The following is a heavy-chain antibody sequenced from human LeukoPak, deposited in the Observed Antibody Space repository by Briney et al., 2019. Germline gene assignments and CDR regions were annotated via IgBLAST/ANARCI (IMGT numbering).Heavy chain of an antibody. J-gene: IGHJ4*02. Sequence: GASVNVSFTVSGYTLTELSMHWVRQAPGKGLEWMGGFDPEDGETIYAQKFQGRVTMTEDTSTDTAYMELSSLRSEDTAVYYCATQGGSGYGPPDYWGQGTLVTVSS. CDR3: ATQGGSGYGPPDY. D-gene: IGHD3-22*01. CDR2: FDPEDGET. V-gene: IGHV1-24*01. CDR1: GYTLTELS.